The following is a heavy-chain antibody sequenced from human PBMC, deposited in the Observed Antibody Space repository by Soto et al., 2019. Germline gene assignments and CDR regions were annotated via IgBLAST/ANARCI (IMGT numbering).Heavy chain of an antibody. CDR3: ARYRDDYYGPGSFYGMDV. D-gene: IGHD3-10*01. CDR2: IIPIFGTA. J-gene: IGHJ6*02. CDR1: GGNFGSFA. V-gene: IGHV1-69*13. Sequence: GPQWKVSCKASGGNFGSFAISWVRQAPGRGREWMGGIIPIFGTANYAQKFQGRVTITADESTSTAYMELSSLRSEDTAVYYCARYRDDYYGPGSFYGMDVWGQGTTVTVSS.